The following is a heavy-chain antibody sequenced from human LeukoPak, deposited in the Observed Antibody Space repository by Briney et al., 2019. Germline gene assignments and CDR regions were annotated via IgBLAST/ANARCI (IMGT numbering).Heavy chain of an antibody. D-gene: IGHD3-9*01. CDR2: IYYSGST. V-gene: IGHV4-39*07. CDR1: GGSITSSSYY. Sequence: SETLSLTCTVSGGSITSSSYYWGWIRQPPGKGLEWIGSIYYSGSTNYNPSLKSRVTISVDTSKNQFSLKLSSVTAADTAVYYCARVLTLTGYYFDYWGQGTLVTVSS. CDR3: ARVLTLTGYYFDY. J-gene: IGHJ4*02.